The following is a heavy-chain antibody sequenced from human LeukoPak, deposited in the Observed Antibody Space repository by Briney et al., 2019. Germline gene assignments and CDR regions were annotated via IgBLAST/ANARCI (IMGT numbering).Heavy chain of an antibody. J-gene: IGHJ4*02. Sequence: SETLSLTCTVSGGSISSGGYYCNWIRQPPGKGLEWIGYIVHSGSTYYNPSRKSRVTISVDRSTNQFSMKLNSVTAADTAVYHCATDLEAAVLDYWGQATLLTVHS. D-gene: IGHD6-19*01. V-gene: IGHV4-30-2*01. CDR2: IVHSGST. CDR1: GGSISSGGYY. CDR3: ATDLEAAVLDY.